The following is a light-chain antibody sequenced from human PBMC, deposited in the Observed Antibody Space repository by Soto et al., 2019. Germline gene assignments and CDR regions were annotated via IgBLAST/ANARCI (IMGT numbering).Light chain of an antibody. V-gene: IGKV2D-29*01. CDR3: LQTKQLPLT. CDR2: EVS. J-gene: IGKJ1*01. CDR1: HSLPHIDGKTY. Sequence: DIVMTQTPLSLSVTPGQPASISCKSSHSLPHIDGKTYLYWYLQRPGQPPQLLIYEVSNRFSGVPDRFSGSGSGTDFTLTISRVEAEDVGLYSCLQTKQLPLTFGHGTKVDIK.